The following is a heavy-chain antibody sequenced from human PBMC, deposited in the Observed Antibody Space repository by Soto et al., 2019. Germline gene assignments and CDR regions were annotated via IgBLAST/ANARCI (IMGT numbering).Heavy chain of an antibody. CDR3: ARDHLARYGMDF. CDR2: ISSSSSYI. CDR1: GFTFSSYS. V-gene: IGHV3-21*01. Sequence: EVQLVESGGGLVKPGGSLRLSCAASGFTFSSYSMNWVRQAPGKGLEWVSSISSSSSYIYYADSVKGRFTISRDNAKNSLYLQMNSLRAEDTAVYYCARDHLARYGMDFWGQGTTVTVSS. J-gene: IGHJ6*02.